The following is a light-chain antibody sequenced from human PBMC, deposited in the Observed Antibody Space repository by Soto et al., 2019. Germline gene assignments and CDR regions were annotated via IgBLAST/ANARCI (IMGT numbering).Light chain of an antibody. V-gene: IGLV2-14*03. CDR2: DVS. CDR3: TSYTSSTTRVV. Sequence: QSVLTQPASVSGSPGQSITISCTGTSSDVGGHDSVSWYQQHPGKAPKLMIYDVSNRPSGVSNRFSGSKSGNTASLTISGLQVEDEADYYCTSYTSSTTRVVFGGGTKLTVL. J-gene: IGLJ2*01. CDR1: SSDVGGHDS.